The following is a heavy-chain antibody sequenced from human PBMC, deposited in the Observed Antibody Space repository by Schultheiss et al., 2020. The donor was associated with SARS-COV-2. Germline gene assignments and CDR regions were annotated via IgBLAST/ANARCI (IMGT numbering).Heavy chain of an antibody. Sequence: SVKVSCKASGGTFSSYAISWVRQAPGQGLEWMGGIIPIFGTANYAQKFQGRVIMTADTSSSTVYMELSSLRSEDTAVYYCARVYCGGGRCYSGGTSWGQGTLVTVSS. D-gene: IGHD2-15*01. CDR1: GGTFSSYA. J-gene: IGHJ5*02. CDR2: IIPIFGTA. V-gene: IGHV1-69*06. CDR3: ARVYCGGGRCYSGGTS.